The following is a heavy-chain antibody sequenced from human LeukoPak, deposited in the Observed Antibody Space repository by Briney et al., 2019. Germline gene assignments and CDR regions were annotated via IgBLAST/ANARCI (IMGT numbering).Heavy chain of an antibody. Sequence: TGGSLRLSCAASGFTFDDYAMHWVRQAPGKGLEWVSGISWNSGSIGYADSVKGRFTISRDNAKNSLYLQMNSLRAEDTASYYCAKDTYDILTGPGGWGQGTLVTVSS. V-gene: IGHV3-9*01. CDR1: GFTFDDYA. CDR2: ISWNSGSI. D-gene: IGHD3-9*01. J-gene: IGHJ4*02. CDR3: AKDTYDILTGPGG.